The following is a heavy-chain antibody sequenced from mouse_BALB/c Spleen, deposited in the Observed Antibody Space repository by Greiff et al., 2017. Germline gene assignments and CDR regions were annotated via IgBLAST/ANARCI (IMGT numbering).Heavy chain of an antibody. CDR2: ILPGSGST. J-gene: IGHJ4*01. Sequence: QVQLQQSGAELMKPGASVKISCKATGYTFSSYWIEWVKQRPGHGLEWIGEILPGSGSTNYNEKFKGKATFTADTSSNTAYMQLSSLTSEDSAVYYCARYTTALYAMDYWGQGTSVTVSS. D-gene: IGHD1-2*01. CDR3: ARYTTALYAMDY. V-gene: IGHV1-9*01. CDR1: GYTFSSYW.